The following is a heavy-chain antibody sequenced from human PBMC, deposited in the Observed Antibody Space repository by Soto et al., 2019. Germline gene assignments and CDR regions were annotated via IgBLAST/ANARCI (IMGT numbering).Heavy chain of an antibody. Sequence: QITLKESGPTLVKPTQTLTLTCTFSGFSLSTSGVGVGWIRQPPGKALDWLALIYWDDDKSYSPSLKSRLTXTMXTSKNQVVLTMTNMDPVDTATYYCARSGWYAKYDYWGQGTLVTVSS. J-gene: IGHJ4*02. D-gene: IGHD6-19*01. V-gene: IGHV2-5*02. CDR2: IYWDDDK. CDR1: GFSLSTSGVG. CDR3: ARSGWYAKYDY.